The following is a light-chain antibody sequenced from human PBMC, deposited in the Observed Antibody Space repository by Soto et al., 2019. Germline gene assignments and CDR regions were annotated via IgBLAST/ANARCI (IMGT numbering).Light chain of an antibody. Sequence: DIQMTQSPSSLSASVGDRVTITCRASQSISSYLIWYQQKPGKAPKLLIYAASSLQSGVPSRFSGSGSGTDFTLTISSLQPEDFATYYCQQSYSTPQKTFGQGTKLEIK. J-gene: IGKJ2*01. CDR3: QQSYSTPQKT. CDR2: AAS. CDR1: QSISSY. V-gene: IGKV1-39*01.